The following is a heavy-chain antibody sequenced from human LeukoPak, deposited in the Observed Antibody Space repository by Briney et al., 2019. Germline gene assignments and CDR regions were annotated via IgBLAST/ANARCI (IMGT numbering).Heavy chain of an antibody. CDR2: IYYSGST. CDR3: ARGVEAKYYYDSSGSGPFDI. CDR1: GGSISSYY. Sequence: PSETLSLTCTVSGGSISSYYWSWIRQPPGKGLEWIGYIYYSGSTNYNPSLKSRVTISVDTSKNQFSLKLSSVTAADTAVYYCARGVEAKYYYDSSGSGPFDIWGQGTMVTVSS. J-gene: IGHJ3*02. V-gene: IGHV4-59*01. D-gene: IGHD3-22*01.